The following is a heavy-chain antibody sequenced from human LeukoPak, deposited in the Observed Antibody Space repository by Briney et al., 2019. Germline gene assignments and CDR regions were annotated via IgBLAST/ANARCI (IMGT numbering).Heavy chain of an antibody. D-gene: IGHD5-18*01. J-gene: IGHJ1*01. Sequence: GGSLRLSCAASGFTFSSSAMSWVRQAPGKGLEWVSTISGSADSTYYADSVKGRFTISRDNSKNTLHLQMNSLRAEDTAVYYCAKMVSVPTAEYFQHWGQGTLVTASS. CDR2: ISGSADST. CDR3: AKMVSVPTAEYFQH. V-gene: IGHV3-23*01. CDR1: GFTFSSSA.